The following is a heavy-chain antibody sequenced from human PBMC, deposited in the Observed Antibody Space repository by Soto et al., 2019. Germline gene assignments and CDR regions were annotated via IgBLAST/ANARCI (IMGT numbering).Heavy chain of an antibody. CDR2: IYYSGST. CDR3: ARVTVAATEGRYYYYYGMDV. CDR1: GGSVSSGSYY. Sequence: LSLTCTVSGGSVSSGSYYWSWIRQPPGKGLEWIGYIYYSGSTNYNPSLKSRVTISVDTSKNQFSLKLSSVTAADTAVYYCARVTVAATEGRYYYYYGMDVWGQATTVTAP. D-gene: IGHD2-15*01. J-gene: IGHJ6*02. V-gene: IGHV4-61*01.